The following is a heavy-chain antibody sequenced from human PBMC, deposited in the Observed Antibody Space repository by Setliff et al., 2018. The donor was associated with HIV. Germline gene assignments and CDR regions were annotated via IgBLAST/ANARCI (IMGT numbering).Heavy chain of an antibody. D-gene: IGHD3-9*01. V-gene: IGHV4-39*01. J-gene: IGHJ5*02. CDR1: GGSIASSTHY. CDR3: ARHEGYNDFLTGYFRYKWYDP. Sequence: SETLSLTCTVSGGSIASSTHYWAWIRQPPGKGLEWIGSVYYNGATDHNPSLKSRVTISVDTSNQQFSLKLSSVTAADTAVYYCARHEGYNDFLTGYFRYKWYDPWGQGT. CDR2: VYYNGAT.